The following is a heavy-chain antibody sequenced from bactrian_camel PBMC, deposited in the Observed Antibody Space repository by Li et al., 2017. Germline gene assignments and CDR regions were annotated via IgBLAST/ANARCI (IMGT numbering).Heavy chain of an antibody. Sequence: HVQLVESGGGSVQAGGSLTLSCTASGYTYCSYDMSWYRQAPGKEREFVSAIDSDGSTSYADSVKGRFTISRDSGKNTVFLQMNSLKLDDTAMYYCAATSGWHTSYCPPFRASSFGYWGQGTQVTVS. CDR3: AATSGWHTSYCPPFRASSFGY. V-gene: IGHV3S56*01. CDR2: IDSDGST. J-gene: IGHJ6*01. D-gene: IGHD2*01. CDR1: GYTYCSYD.